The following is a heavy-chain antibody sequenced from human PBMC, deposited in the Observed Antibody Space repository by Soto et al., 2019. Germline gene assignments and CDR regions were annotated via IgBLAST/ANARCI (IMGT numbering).Heavy chain of an antibody. V-gene: IGHV3-23*01. CDR2: ITGSGGST. CDR3: AKDRAASTWYYFDY. Sequence: EVQLLESGGGLVQPGGSLRLSCEASGFTFSSYAMSWVRQAPGKGLEWVSAITGSGGSTYYADSVKGRFTISRDNSKNTLYLQMNSLRAEDTAVYYCAKDRAASTWYYFDYWGQGTLVTFSS. J-gene: IGHJ4*02. CDR1: GFTFSSYA. D-gene: IGHD1-1*01.